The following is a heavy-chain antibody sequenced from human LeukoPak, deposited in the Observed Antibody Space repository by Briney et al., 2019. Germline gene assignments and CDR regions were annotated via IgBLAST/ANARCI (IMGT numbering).Heavy chain of an antibody. Sequence: SETLSLTCTVSGGSISSFYWSWIRQPPGKGMEWIGYMYYGGSPNYNPSLKSRVITSLDTSKNQFSLKLNSVTTADTAVYYCVTGRYSYGWYDHWGQGILVTVSS. D-gene: IGHD1-26*01. CDR1: GGSISSFY. CDR3: VTGRYSYGWYDH. CDR2: MYYGGSP. J-gene: IGHJ5*02. V-gene: IGHV4-59*13.